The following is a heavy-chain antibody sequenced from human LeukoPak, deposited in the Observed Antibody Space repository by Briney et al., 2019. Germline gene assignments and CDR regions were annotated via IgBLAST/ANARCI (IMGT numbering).Heavy chain of an antibody. CDR2: IKQDGSEK. Sequence: PGGSLRLSCAASGFTFSSYWMSWVRQAPGKGLEWVANIKQDGSEKYYVDSVKGRFTISRDNAKNSLYLQMNSLRDEDTAVYYCARDRGARTIFGVVIPFDYWGQGTLVTVSS. CDR1: GFTFSSYW. V-gene: IGHV3-7*01. J-gene: IGHJ4*02. D-gene: IGHD3-3*01. CDR3: ARDRGARTIFGVVIPFDY.